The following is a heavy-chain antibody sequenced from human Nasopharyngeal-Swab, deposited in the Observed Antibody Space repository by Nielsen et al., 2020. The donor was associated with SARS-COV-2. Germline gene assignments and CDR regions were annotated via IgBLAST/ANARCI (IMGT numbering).Heavy chain of an antibody. Sequence: GESLRLSCAASGFTFSDYYMSWIRQAPGKGLEWVSYISSSSSYTNYADSVKGRFTISRDNAKNSLYLQMNSLRAEDTAVYYCARDPKQQLVLYYFDYWGQGTLVTVSS. V-gene: IGHV3-11*06. D-gene: IGHD6-13*01. CDR3: ARDPKQQLVLYYFDY. CDR2: ISSSSSYT. CDR1: GFTFSDYY. J-gene: IGHJ4*02.